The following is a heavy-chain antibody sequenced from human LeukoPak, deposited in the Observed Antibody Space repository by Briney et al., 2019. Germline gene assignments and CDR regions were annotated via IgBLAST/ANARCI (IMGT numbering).Heavy chain of an antibody. CDR2: TRNKANSYTT. Sequence: GGSLRLSCAASGFTFSDHYMDWVRQAPGKGLEWVGRTRNKANSYTTEYAASVKGSFTISRDDSKNSLYLQMNSLKTEDTAVYYCARDRGGSYYDYWGQGTLVTVSS. V-gene: IGHV3-72*01. J-gene: IGHJ4*02. D-gene: IGHD1-26*01. CDR1: GFTFSDHY. CDR3: ARDRGGSYYDY.